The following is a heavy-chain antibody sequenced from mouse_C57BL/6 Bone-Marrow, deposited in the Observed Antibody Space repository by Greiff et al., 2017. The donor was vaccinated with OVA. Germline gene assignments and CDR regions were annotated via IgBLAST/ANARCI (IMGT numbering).Heavy chain of an antibody. CDR2: ISSGSSTI. CDR3: ANGNYDY. J-gene: IGHJ2*01. D-gene: IGHD2-1*01. CDR1: GFTFSDYG. V-gene: IGHV5-17*01. Sequence: EVKLQESGGGLVKPGGSLKLSCAASGFTFSDYGMHWVRQAPEKGLEWVAYISSGSSTIYYADTVKGRFTISRDNAKNTLFLQMTSLRSEDTAMYYCANGNYDYWGQGTTLTVSS.